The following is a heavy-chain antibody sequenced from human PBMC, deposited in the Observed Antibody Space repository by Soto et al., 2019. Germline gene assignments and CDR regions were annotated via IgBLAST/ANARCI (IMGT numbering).Heavy chain of an antibody. CDR1: GGSFSGYY. Sequence: SETLSLTCAVYGGSFSGYYWSWIRQPPGKGLEWIGEINHSGSTNYNPSLKSRVTLSVDTSKNQFSLKLSSVTAADTAVYYCARGLKRDIVATIISDYWGQGTLVTVSS. J-gene: IGHJ4*02. CDR2: INHSGST. V-gene: IGHV4-34*01. CDR3: ARGLKRDIVATIISDY. D-gene: IGHD5-12*01.